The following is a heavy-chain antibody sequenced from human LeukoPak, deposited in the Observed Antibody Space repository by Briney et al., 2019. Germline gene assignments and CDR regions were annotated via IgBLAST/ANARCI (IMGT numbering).Heavy chain of an antibody. Sequence: GGSLRLSCAASGFTFSDFYMSWLRQTPGKGLEWVSYISTTGTTVDYADSVKGRFTISRDNAKGSLYLQMNNLGADDTAVYYCAKGHTYGTIWGQGTLVTVSS. D-gene: IGHD3-10*01. CDR3: AKGHTYGTI. CDR2: ISTTGTTV. J-gene: IGHJ4*02. V-gene: IGHV3-11*01. CDR1: GFTFSDFY.